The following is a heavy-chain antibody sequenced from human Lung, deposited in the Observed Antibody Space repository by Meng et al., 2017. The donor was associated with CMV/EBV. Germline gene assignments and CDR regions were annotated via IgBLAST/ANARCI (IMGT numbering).Heavy chain of an antibody. CDR2: IDVDGQRR. J-gene: IGHJ4*02. D-gene: IGHD3-10*01. CDR1: GLIFNKYG. V-gene: IGHV3-30*02. Sequence: GGSLRLSCVASGLIFNKYGIHWLRQAPGKGLEWLSFIDVDGQRRYNGDTVKARFVVFKDRSKNTVVLQMNSLRVEDTAVYYCVGHQGGPRDGVRLVWGQEXLVTVSS. CDR3: VGHQGGPRDGVRLV.